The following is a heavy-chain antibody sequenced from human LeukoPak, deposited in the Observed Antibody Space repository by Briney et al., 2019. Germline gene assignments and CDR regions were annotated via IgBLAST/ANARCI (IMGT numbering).Heavy chain of an antibody. D-gene: IGHD3-22*01. Sequence: GASVKVSCKASGYTFTGYYMHWVRQAPGQGLEWMGRINPNSGGTNHAQKFQGRVTMTRDTSISTAYMELSRLRSDDTAVYYCARVSYYYDSSGYRNFWFDPWGRGTLVTVSS. J-gene: IGHJ5*02. V-gene: IGHV1-2*06. CDR1: GYTFTGYY. CDR3: ARVSYYYDSSGYRNFWFDP. CDR2: INPNSGGT.